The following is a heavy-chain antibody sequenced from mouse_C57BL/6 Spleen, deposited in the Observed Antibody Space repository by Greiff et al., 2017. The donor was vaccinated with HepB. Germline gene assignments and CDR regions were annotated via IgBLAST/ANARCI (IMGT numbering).Heavy chain of an antibody. CDR1: GYTFTSYW. J-gene: IGHJ3*01. CDR2: IYPSDSET. D-gene: IGHD2-4*01. V-gene: IGHV1-61*01. Sequence: VQLQQPGAELVRPGSSVKLSCKASGYTFTSYWMDWVKQRPGQGLEWIGNIYPSDSETHYNQKFKDKATLTVDKSSSTASMQLSSLTSEDSAVYYCARRYDYDPSFAYWGQGTLVTVSA. CDR3: ARRYDYDPSFAY.